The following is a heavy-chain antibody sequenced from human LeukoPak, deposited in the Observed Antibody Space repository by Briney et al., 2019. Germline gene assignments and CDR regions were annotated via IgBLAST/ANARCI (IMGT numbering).Heavy chain of an antibody. CDR2: ISSSSSTI. D-gene: IGHD1-26*01. CDR1: GFTFSIYA. J-gene: IGHJ4*02. V-gene: IGHV3-48*04. Sequence: GGSLRLSCAASGFTFSIYAIHWVRQAPGKGLEWVSYISSSSSTIYYADSVKGRFTISRDNAKNSLYLQMNSLRAEDTAVYYCARDWEGALDYWGQGTLVTVSS. CDR3: ARDWEGALDY.